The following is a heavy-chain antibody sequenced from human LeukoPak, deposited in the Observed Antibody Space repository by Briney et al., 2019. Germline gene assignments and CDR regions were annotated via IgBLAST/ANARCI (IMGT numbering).Heavy chain of an antibody. J-gene: IGHJ4*02. V-gene: IGHV1-69*13. Sequence: ASVKVSCKASGGTFSSYAISWVRQAPGQGLEWMGGIIPIFGTANYAQKFQGRVTITADEFTSTAYMELSSLRSEDTAVYYCARGKRGATTDYFDYWGQGTLVTVSS. CDR3: ARGKRGATTDYFDY. D-gene: IGHD1-26*01. CDR1: GGTFSSYA. CDR2: IIPIFGTA.